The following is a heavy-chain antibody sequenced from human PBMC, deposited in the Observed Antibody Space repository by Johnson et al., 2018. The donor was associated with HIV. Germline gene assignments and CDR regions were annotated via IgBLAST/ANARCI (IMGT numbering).Heavy chain of an antibody. CDR2: ISSNGGST. Sequence: VQLVESGGGLVKPGGSLRLSCAAPGLTFSDYYMTWIRQAPGKGLEYVSAISSNGGSTYYADSVKGRFTISRDNSKNTLYLQMDSLRAEDTAVYYCARSQVAATSEGAFDIWGQGTMVTVSS. J-gene: IGHJ3*02. D-gene: IGHD2-15*01. CDR1: GLTFSDYY. CDR3: ARSQVAATSEGAFDI. V-gene: IGHV3-64*07.